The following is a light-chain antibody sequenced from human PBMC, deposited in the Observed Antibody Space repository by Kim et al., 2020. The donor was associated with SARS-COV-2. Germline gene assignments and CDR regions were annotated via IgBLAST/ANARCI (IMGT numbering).Light chain of an antibody. V-gene: IGLV3-19*01. CDR1: SHRSYY. CDR2: GKN. CDR3: NSRDSNDNVV. Sequence: ALGQTVRITCQGDSHRSYYATWYQQKPGQAPIVVIYGKNNRPSGIPDRFSGSSSGNTASLTITGTQAGDEADYYCNSRDSNDNVVFGGGTQLTVL. J-gene: IGLJ2*01.